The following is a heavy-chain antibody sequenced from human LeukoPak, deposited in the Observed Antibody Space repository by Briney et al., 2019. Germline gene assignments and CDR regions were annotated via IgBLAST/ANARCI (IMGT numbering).Heavy chain of an antibody. V-gene: IGHV4-31*03. CDR2: IYYSGST. Sequence: PSETLSLTCTVSGGSISSGGYYWSWVRQHPGKGLEWIVYIYYSGSTYYNPSLKSRLTISVDTSKNQFSLKLSSVTVADTAVYYCASRGTYYYDSSGYYYILDYWGQGTLVTVSS. CDR1: GGSISSGGYY. CDR3: ASRGTYYYDSSGYYYILDY. D-gene: IGHD3-22*01. J-gene: IGHJ4*02.